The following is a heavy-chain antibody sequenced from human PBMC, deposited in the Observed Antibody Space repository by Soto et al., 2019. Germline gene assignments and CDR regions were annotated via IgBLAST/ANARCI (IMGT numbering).Heavy chain of an antibody. CDR3: ARGLRRWLVKIPLDY. V-gene: IGHV4-34*01. J-gene: IGHJ4*02. CDR2: INHSGST. D-gene: IGHD6-19*01. CDR1: GGSFSGYY. Sequence: QVQLQQWGAGLLKPSETLSLTCAVYGGSFSGYYWSWIRQPPGKGLEWIGEINHSGSTNYNPSLKSRVTISVDTSKNQFSLKLSSVTAADTAVYYCARGLRRWLVKIPLDYWGQGTLVTVSS.